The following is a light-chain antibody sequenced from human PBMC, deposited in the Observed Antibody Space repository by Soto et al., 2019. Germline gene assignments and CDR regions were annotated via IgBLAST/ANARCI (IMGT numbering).Light chain of an antibody. Sequence: EIVLTQSPATLSFFPGARATLSCRASQSINSYLAWYQQKPGQAPRLLMSAASNRATGIPARFSGSGSGTDFTLTISSLEPEDFAVYYCQHRSKFGGGTKVEIK. CDR3: QHRSK. V-gene: IGKV3-11*01. CDR1: QSINSY. CDR2: AAS. J-gene: IGKJ4*02.